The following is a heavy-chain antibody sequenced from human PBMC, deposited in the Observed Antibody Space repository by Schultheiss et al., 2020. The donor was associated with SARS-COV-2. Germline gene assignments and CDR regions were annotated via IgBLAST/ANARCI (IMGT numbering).Heavy chain of an antibody. CDR1: GVTVTSNC. V-gene: IGHV3-30*02. CDR2: IRYDGTNK. Sequence: GESLKISCAASGVTVTSNCMNWVRQARGKGLEWVAFIRYDGTNKYYADSVKGRFTISRDNSKNTLYLQMNSLRAEDTAVYYCAKDDGIVGPRSAFDYWGQGTLVTVSS. J-gene: IGHJ4*02. CDR3: AKDDGIVGPRSAFDY. D-gene: IGHD1-26*01.